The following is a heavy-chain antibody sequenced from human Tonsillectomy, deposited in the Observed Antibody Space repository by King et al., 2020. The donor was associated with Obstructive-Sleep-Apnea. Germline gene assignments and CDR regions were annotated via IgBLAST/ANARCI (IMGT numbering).Heavy chain of an antibody. CDR2: INPLDGSR. CDR3: ARSPSTDVYGMDV. V-gene: IGHV1-46*01. Sequence: QLVQSGAEVKKPGASVKVSCKASGYTFTSQQMHWVRQAPGQGLEWMGIINPLDGSRTSAQKFQGRVTMTSDTSTSTVYMELSSLRSEDTAVYYCARSPSTDVYGMDVWGQGTTVTVSS. J-gene: IGHJ6*02. CDR1: GYTFTSQQ. D-gene: IGHD2-21*02.